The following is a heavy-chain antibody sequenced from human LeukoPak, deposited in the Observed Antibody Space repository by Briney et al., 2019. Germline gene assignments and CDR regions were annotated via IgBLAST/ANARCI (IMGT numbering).Heavy chain of an antibody. CDR1: GGSISSYY. Sequence: PSETLSLTCTVSGGSISSYYWSWIRQPPGKGLEWIGYIYYSGSTNYNPSLKSRVTISVDTSKNQFSLKLSSVTAADTAVYYCARVGGATTLPDYWGQGTLVTVSS. CDR3: ARVGGATTLPDY. V-gene: IGHV4-59*01. CDR2: IYYSGST. J-gene: IGHJ4*02. D-gene: IGHD1-26*01.